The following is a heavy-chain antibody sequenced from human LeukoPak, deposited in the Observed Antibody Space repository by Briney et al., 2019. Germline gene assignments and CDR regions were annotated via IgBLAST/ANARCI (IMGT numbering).Heavy chain of an antibody. D-gene: IGHD4-17*01. CDR1: GYTFTGYY. Sequence: ASVKVSCKASGYTFTGYYMHWVRQAPGQGLEWMGRINPNSGGTSYAQKFQGRVTMTRDTSISTAYMELSRLRSDDTAVYYCARDILRSTGGDYWGQGTLVTVSS. J-gene: IGHJ4*02. CDR2: INPNSGGT. V-gene: IGHV1-2*06. CDR3: ARDILRSTGGDY.